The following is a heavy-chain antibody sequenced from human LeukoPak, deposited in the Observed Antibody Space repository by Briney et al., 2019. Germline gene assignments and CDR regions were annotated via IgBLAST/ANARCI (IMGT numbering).Heavy chain of an antibody. CDR2: IIPIFGTA. CDR3: ARDSSEFRSLIPH. D-gene: IGHD2-21*01. J-gene: IGHJ1*01. CDR1: GYTFTSYG. Sequence: SVKVSCKASGYTFTSYGISWVRQAPGQGLEWMGGIIPIFGTAKYAQKFQGRVTITADESTSTAYMELSSLRSEDTAVYYCARDSSEFRSLIPHWGQGTLVTVSS. V-gene: IGHV1-69*13.